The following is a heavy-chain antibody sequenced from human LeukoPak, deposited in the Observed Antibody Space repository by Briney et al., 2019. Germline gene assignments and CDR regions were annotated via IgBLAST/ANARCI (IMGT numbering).Heavy chain of an antibody. CDR1: GGSISSYY. D-gene: IGHD3-9*01. CDR3: ARQGSYDILTGYYKRSRNWFDP. J-gene: IGHJ5*02. Sequence: PSETLSLTCTVSGGSISSYYWSWIRHPPGKGLEWIGYIYYSGRTNYNPSLKSRVTISVDTSKNQFSLKLSSVTAADTAVYYCARQGSYDILTGYYKRSRNWFDPWGQGTLVTVSS. V-gene: IGHV4-59*08. CDR2: IYYSGRT.